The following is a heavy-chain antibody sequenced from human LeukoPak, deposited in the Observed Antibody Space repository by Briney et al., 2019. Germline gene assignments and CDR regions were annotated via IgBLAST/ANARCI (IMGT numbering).Heavy chain of an antibody. CDR2: ISYDGSNK. CDR3: ARDLLLWFGELSGDSDY. CDR1: GFTFSSYX. D-gene: IGHD3-10*01. V-gene: IGHV3-30*03. Sequence: KTGGSLRLSCAASGFTFSSYXMHXVXQAPGXXLEWVAVISYDGSNKYYAASVKGRFTISRDNSKNTLYLQMNSLPAEDTAVYYCARDLLLWFGELSGDSDYWGQGTLVTVSS. J-gene: IGHJ4*02.